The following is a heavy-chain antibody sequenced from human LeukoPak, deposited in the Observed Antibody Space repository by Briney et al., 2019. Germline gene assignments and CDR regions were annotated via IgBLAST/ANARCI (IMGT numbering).Heavy chain of an antibody. CDR3: ARAAYYYYMDV. Sequence: GGSLRLSCVASGFTFSSYWMSWVRRAPGKGLEWVANIKQDGSEKYYVDSVKGRFTISRDNAKNSLYLQMNSLRAEDTAVYYCARAAYYYYMDVWGKGTTVTVSS. J-gene: IGHJ6*03. CDR2: IKQDGSEK. CDR1: GFTFSSYW. D-gene: IGHD2-15*01. V-gene: IGHV3-7*01.